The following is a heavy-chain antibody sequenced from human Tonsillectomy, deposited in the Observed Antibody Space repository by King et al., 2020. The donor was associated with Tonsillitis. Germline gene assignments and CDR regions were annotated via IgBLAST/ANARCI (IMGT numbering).Heavy chain of an antibody. Sequence: VQLVESGGGLVQPGGSLRLSCAASGFTFSSYAMSWVRQAPGKGLEWVSGISGSGGGTNYADSVKGRFTVSRDNSKNTLYLQMNSLRAEDTAVYYCAKRCLSGNYGEGLDYWGQGTLVTVSS. V-gene: IGHV3-23*04. CDR1: GFTFSSYA. CDR2: ISGSGGGT. J-gene: IGHJ4*02. CDR3: AKRCLSGNYGEGLDY. D-gene: IGHD1-26*01.